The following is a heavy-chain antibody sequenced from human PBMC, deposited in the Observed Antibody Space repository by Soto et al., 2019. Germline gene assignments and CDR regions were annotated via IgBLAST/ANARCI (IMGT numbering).Heavy chain of an antibody. CDR1: GLTFSSYG. V-gene: IGHV3-30*18. J-gene: IGHJ6*02. CDR2: ISYDGSNK. CDR3: AKEGGTAMAYLYYYYGMDV. D-gene: IGHD5-18*01. Sequence: GGSLRLSCAASGLTFSSYGMHWVRQAPGKGLEWVAVISYDGSNKYYADSVKGRFTISRDNSKNTLYLQMNSLRAEDTAVYYCAKEGGTAMAYLYYYYGMDVWGQGTTVTVSS.